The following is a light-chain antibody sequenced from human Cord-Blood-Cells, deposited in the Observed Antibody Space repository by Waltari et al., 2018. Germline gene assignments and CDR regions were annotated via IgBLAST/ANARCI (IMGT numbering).Light chain of an antibody. CDR2: DVS. V-gene: IGLV2-14*01. Sequence: QSALTQPASVSGSPGQSITISCTGTSSDVGGYNYVPWYQQHPGKAPKLSIYDVSNLPSGVSNRFSGSKSGNTTSLTISGLQAEDEADYYCSSYTSSSTLVFGTGTKVTVL. CDR1: SSDVGGYNY. CDR3: SSYTSSSTLV. J-gene: IGLJ1*01.